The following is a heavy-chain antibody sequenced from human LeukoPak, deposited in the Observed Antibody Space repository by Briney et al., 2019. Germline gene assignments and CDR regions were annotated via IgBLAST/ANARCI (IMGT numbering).Heavy chain of an antibody. CDR2: INPNSGGT. CDR3: ARAPGYSSSWMSY. Sequence: ASVKVSCKASGYTFTGYYMHRVRQAPGQGLEWMGWINPNSGGTNYAQKFQGRVTMTRDTSISTAYMELSRLRSDDTAVYYCARAPGYSSSWMSYWGQGTLVTVSS. J-gene: IGHJ4*02. CDR1: GYTFTGYY. V-gene: IGHV1-2*02. D-gene: IGHD6-13*01.